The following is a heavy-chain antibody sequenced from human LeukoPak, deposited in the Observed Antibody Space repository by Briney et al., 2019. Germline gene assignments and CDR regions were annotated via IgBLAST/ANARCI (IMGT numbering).Heavy chain of an antibody. CDR3: ARASSSWSDFDY. CDR2: INPNSGGT. V-gene: IGHV1-2*02. Sequence: ASVKVSCKASGYTXTGYYMHWVRQAPGQGLEWMGWINPNSGGTNYAQKFQGRVTMTRDTSISTAYMELSRLRSDDTAVYYCARASSSWSDFDYWGQGTLVTVSS. CDR1: GYTXTGYY. D-gene: IGHD6-13*01. J-gene: IGHJ4*02.